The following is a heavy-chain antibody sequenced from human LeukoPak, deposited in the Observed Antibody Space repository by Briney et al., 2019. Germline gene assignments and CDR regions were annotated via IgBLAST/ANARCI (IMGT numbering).Heavy chain of an antibody. D-gene: IGHD3-10*01. CDR3: TKELWFGGLIDMDV. CDR1: GFTFSSYG. J-gene: IGHJ6*03. V-gene: IGHV3-49*04. CDR2: IRSKAYGGTT. Sequence: GGSLRLSCAASGFTFSSYGMSWVRQAPGKGLEWVGFIRSKAYGGTTEYAASVKGRFTISRDDSKSIAYLQMNSLKTEDTAVYYCTKELWFGGLIDMDVWGKGTTVTVSS.